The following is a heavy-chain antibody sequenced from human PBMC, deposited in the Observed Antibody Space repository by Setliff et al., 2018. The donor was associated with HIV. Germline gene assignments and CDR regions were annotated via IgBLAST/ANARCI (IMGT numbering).Heavy chain of an antibody. D-gene: IGHD6-19*01. CDR2: LDPEDGKT. J-gene: IGHJ4*01. CDR1: GYTLTEVS. CDR3: ATAKEQWLAEGGFDY. V-gene: IGHV1-24*01. Sequence: ASVKVSCKVSGYTLTEVSMHWVRQAPGEGLEWMGGLDPEDGKTIYAQKFQGRVSMTEDTSTDTASMELRGLRSEDTAVYYCATAKEQWLAEGGFDYWGQGTLVTVSS.